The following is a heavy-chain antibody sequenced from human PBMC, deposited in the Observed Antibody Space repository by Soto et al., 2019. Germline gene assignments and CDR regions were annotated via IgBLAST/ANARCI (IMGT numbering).Heavy chain of an antibody. CDR1: GFSISKYW. CDR2: INAEGTST. J-gene: IGHJ4*02. D-gene: IGHD5-12*01. Sequence: GGSLRLSCEASGFSISKYWMHWVRQVLGTGPVWVSRINAEGTSTAYADSVRGRFTISRDNAKNTLYLQMNSLRVEDTALYYCARDLATEAYWGQGTLVTVS. CDR3: ARDLATEAY. V-gene: IGHV3-74*01.